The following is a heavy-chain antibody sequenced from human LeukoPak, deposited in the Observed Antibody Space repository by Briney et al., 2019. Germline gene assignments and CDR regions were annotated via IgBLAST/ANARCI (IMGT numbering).Heavy chain of an antibody. CDR1: GGSISSGSYY. D-gene: IGHD1-26*01. V-gene: IGHV4-61*02. CDR3: ARDGEWELLPHFDY. Sequence: PSQTLSLTCTVSGGSISSGSYYWSWIRQPAGKGPEWIGRIYTSGSTNYNPSLKSRVTISVDTSKNQFSLKLSSVTAADTAVYYCARDGEWELLPHFDYWGQGTLVTVSS. CDR2: IYTSGST. J-gene: IGHJ4*02.